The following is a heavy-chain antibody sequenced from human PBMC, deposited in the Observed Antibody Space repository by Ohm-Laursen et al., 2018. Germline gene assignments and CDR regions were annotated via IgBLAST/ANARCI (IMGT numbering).Heavy chain of an antibody. V-gene: IGHV3-15*01. D-gene: IGHD4-11*01. J-gene: IGHJ1*01. CDR1: DFTVSGAW. CDR2: IKRSSEGSTT. CDR3: TTHYKF. Sequence: GSLRLSCAASDFTVSGAWMSWVRQAPGKGLEWVGFIKRSSEGSTTHYAAPVKGRFAISRDDSENTLHLQIDSLKTEDTAIYYCTTHYKFWGQGTLVTVSA.